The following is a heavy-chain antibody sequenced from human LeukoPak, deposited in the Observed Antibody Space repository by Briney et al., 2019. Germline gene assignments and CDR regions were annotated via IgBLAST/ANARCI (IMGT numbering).Heavy chain of an antibody. CDR2: ISWNSGSI. CDR3: ARSPQGRLQSAYYFDY. CDR1: GFTFDDYA. V-gene: IGHV3-9*01. Sequence: PGGSLRLSCAASGFTFDDYAMHWVRHAPGKGLEWVSGISWNSGSIGYADSVKGRFTISRDNAKNSLYLQMNSLRAEDTALYYCARSPQGRLQSAYYFDYWGQGTLVTVSS. D-gene: IGHD5-24*01. J-gene: IGHJ4*02.